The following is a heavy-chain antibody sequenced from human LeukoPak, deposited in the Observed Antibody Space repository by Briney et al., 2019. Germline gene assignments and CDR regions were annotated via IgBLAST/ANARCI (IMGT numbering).Heavy chain of an antibody. CDR1: GYTFTSYG. D-gene: IGHD3-22*01. V-gene: IGHV1-18*01. CDR3: ARDSKVYCDSSGYHDY. Sequence: ASVKVSCKASGYTFTSYGISWVRQAPGQGLEWMGWISAYNGNTNYAQKLQGRVTMTTDTSTSTAYMELRSLRSDDTAVYYCARDSKVYCDSSGYHDYWGQGTLVTVSS. CDR2: ISAYNGNT. J-gene: IGHJ4*02.